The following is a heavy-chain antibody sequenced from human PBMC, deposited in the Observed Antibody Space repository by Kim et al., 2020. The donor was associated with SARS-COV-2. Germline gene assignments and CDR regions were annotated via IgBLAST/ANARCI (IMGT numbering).Heavy chain of an antibody. CDR3: ARRRGTAVDY. J-gene: IGHJ4*02. D-gene: IGHD3-10*01. V-gene: IGHV7-4-1*02. Sequence: NPTYAQGFTGRFVVSLDTSVSTAYLQISSLKAEDTAVYYCARRRGTAVDYWGQGTLVTVSS. CDR2: NP.